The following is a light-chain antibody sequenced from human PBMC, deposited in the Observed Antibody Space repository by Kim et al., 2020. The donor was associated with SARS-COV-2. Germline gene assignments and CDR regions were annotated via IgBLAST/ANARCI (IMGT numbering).Light chain of an antibody. CDR1: TSDVGANNY. CDR2: ELT. V-gene: IGLV2-8*01. J-gene: IGLJ2*01. CDR3: SSYAGTNNVR. Sequence: GQSVAISCTGTTSDVGANNYVSWYQQYPGKAPKLILYELTKRPSGVPDRFSGSKSGNTASLTVSELQAEDEAHYFCSSYAGTNNVRFGGGTQLTVL.